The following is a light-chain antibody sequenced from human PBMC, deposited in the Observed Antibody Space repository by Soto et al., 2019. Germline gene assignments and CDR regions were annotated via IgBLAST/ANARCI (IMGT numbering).Light chain of an antibody. V-gene: IGKV1-39*01. J-gene: IGKJ5*01. CDR1: QSISSY. CDR3: LQVYSFPRT. CDR2: AAS. Sequence: DIQMGQSPSSLSSSVGDMLTISCRASQSISSYLNWYQQKPGKAPKLLIYAASSLQSGVPSRFSGSGSGTDFTLTINSLQPEDFATYFCLQVYSFPRTFGLGTRLEI.